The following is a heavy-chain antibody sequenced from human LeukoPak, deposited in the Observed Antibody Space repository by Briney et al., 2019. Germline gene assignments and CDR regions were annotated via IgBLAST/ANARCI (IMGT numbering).Heavy chain of an antibody. Sequence: PGGSLRLSCAASGFTFSSYAMTWVRQAPGKGLEWVSAISASGGSTYYADSVKGRVTISRDNSKNTLYLQMNSLRAEDTAVYYCAKDRIKDGYNDYWGQGTLVTVSS. D-gene: IGHD5-24*01. CDR1: GFTFSSYA. V-gene: IGHV3-23*01. CDR3: AKDRIKDGYNDY. CDR2: ISASGGST. J-gene: IGHJ4*02.